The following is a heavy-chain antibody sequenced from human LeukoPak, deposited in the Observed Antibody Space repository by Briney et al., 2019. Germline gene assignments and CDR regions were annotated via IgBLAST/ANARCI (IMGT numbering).Heavy chain of an antibody. Sequence: GASVKVSCKASGYTFTSYTISWVRQAPGQGLEWMGRIIPILGIANYAQKFQGRVTITADKSTSTAYMELSSLRSEDTAVYYCARGSFTVTTPFDYWGQGTLVTVSS. CDR3: ARGSFTVTTPFDY. J-gene: IGHJ4*02. CDR1: GYTFTSYT. CDR2: IIPILGIA. V-gene: IGHV1-69*02. D-gene: IGHD4-11*01.